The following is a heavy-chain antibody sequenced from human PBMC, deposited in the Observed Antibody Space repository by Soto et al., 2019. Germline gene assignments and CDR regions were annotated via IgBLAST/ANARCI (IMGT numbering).Heavy chain of an antibody. CDR3: ALGYCSSTSCHTDLYYYYYYMDV. CDR2: IIAVLGIA. V-gene: IGHV1-69*02. J-gene: IGHJ6*03. CDR1: GGTFSSYT. D-gene: IGHD2-2*02. Sequence: SVKVSCKASGGTFSSYTISWVPQSPGQGLEWMGRIIAVLGIANYAQKFQGRVTITADTSTSTAYMELSSLRSEDTAVYYCALGYCSSTSCHTDLYYYYYYMDVWGKGTTVTVSS.